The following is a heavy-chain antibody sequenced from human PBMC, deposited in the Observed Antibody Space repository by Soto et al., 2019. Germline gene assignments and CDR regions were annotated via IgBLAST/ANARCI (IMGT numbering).Heavy chain of an antibody. D-gene: IGHD6-19*01. J-gene: IGHJ5*02. CDR2: GDYSGTT. CDR3: GKGGWSINWFDP. Sequence: LHLQESGPGLVKPSEALSLTCIVSGGSIGSSSYYWGWIRQPPGKGLEWLGSGDYSGTTYQNPSLRSRVTMSVDTSKNQFSLKLRSVTDSDTAVYFCGKGGWSINWFDPWGQGTLVTVSA. V-gene: IGHV4-39*01. CDR1: GGSIGSSSYY.